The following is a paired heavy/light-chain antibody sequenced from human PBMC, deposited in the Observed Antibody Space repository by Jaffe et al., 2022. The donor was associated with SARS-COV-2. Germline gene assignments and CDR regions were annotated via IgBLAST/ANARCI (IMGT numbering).Light chain of an antibody. J-gene: IGLJ3*02. CDR2: ENH. CDR3: GTWDASLNGGKVL. CDR1: DSTIEKNY. V-gene: IGLV1-51*02. Sequence: QSVLTQPPSVSAAPGQKVTISCSGSDSTIEKNYISWYRQIPGTAPKIIIYENHKRPSGIPDRFSGSKSGASATLAITGLQTGDEADYYCGTWDASLNGGKVLFGGGTKLTVL.
Heavy chain of an antibody. Sequence: QVQLVESGGGVVQPGRSLRLSCAAFGFTFNTYGMHWVRQAPGKGLEWVATISYDGGSQYYADSVRGRFTVSRDNSKNTLFLQMNSLRPEDTAVYYCAKEPTFISPIDYWGLGSLVTVSS. J-gene: IGHJ4*02. V-gene: IGHV3-30*18. CDR1: GFTFNTYG. CDR2: ISYDGGSQ. D-gene: IGHD3-10*01. CDR3: AKEPTFISPIDY.